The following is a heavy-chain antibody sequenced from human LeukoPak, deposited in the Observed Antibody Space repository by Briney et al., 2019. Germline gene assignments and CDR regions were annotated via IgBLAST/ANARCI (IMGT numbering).Heavy chain of an antibody. CDR3: ARDLTGATVTTYFDY. CDR2: IWYDGSNK. CDR1: GFTFSSYG. J-gene: IGHJ4*02. D-gene: IGHD4-17*01. Sequence: GRSLRLSCAASGFTFSSYGMHWVRQAPGKGLEWVAVIWYDGSNKYYADSVKGRFTISRDNSKNTLYLQMISLRAEDTAVYYCARDLTGATVTTYFDYWGQGTLVTVSS. V-gene: IGHV3-33*01.